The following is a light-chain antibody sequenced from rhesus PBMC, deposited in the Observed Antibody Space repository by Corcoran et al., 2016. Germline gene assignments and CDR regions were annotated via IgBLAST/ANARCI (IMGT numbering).Light chain of an antibody. CDR2: DAS. J-gene: IGKJ4*01. CDR1: QGISSY. Sequence: DIQLTQSPSSLSASVGDRVTITCRASQGISSYLAWYQQKPGKAPNLLIYDASNLQSGVPSRFSGSGSGPDFTLTISSMQPEDFAVYYCQQRNSYPLTFGGGTKVEIK. V-gene: IGKV1-38*01. CDR3: QQRNSYPLT.